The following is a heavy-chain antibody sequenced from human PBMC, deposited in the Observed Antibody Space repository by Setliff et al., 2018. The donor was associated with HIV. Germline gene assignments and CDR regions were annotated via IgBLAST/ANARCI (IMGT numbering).Heavy chain of an antibody. CDR2: IQHSGRT. CDR1: GGSFSGYC. V-gene: IGHV4-34*01. CDR3: ARVSITYWYSIPTFYYYYMDV. Sequence: PSETLSLTCAVYGGSFSGYCWSWIRQPPGKGLEWIGEIQHSGRTNYNPSLKSRVTISVDTSKNQFSLKLRSVTAADTAMYYCARVSITYWYSIPTFYYYYMDVWGKGTKVTVSS. D-gene: IGHD2-15*01. J-gene: IGHJ6*03.